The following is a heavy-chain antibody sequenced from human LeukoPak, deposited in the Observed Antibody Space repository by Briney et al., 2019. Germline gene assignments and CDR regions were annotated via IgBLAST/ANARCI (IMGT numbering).Heavy chain of an antibody. Sequence: SGPTLVNPTQTLTLTCTFSGFSLSTSGVGVGWIRQPPGKALEWLALIYWNDDKRYSPSLKSRLTITKDTSKNQVVLTMTNMDPVDTATYYCAHSPSVDTAMRGYYFDYWGQGTLVTVSS. CDR2: IYWNDDK. D-gene: IGHD5-18*01. CDR1: GFSLSTSGVG. CDR3: AHSPSVDTAMRGYYFDY. V-gene: IGHV2-5*01. J-gene: IGHJ4*02.